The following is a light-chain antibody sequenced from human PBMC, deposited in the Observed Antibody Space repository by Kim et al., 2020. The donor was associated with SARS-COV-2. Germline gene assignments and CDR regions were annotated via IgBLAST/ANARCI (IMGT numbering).Light chain of an antibody. V-gene: IGLV2-14*03. CDR1: SSDIGAYNY. Sequence: GQSITISCTGTSSDIGAYNYVFWYQPHPDKAPKLIIYDVNKRPSGISSRFSGFKSDNTVSLTISGLQAEDEATYHCSSYAASSTVIFGGGTQLTVL. CDR3: SSYAASSTVI. CDR2: DVN. J-gene: IGLJ2*01.